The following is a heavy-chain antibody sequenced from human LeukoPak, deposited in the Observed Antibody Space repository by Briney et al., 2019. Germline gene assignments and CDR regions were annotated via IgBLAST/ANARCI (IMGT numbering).Heavy chain of an antibody. V-gene: IGHV3-48*03. Sequence: GGSLRLSCAASGFTFDDYAMHWVRQAPGKGPQWVSYIGISDTTTYYADSVKGRFTISRDNAKNSLYLQMSSLRVEDTAIYYCARDSGVGGTFDYWGQGSLLTVSS. CDR1: GFTFDDYA. J-gene: IGHJ4*02. CDR3: ARDSGVGGTFDY. CDR2: IGISDTTT. D-gene: IGHD1-26*01.